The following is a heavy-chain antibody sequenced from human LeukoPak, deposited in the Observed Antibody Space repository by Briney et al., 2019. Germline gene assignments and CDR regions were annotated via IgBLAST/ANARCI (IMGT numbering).Heavy chain of an antibody. Sequence: GASVKVSFKASGYTFTSYGVSWVRQAPGQGLEWMGWISAYNGNINYAQKLQGRVTMTTDTSTSTAYMELRSLRSDDTAVYYCARDLVFSGTYPTIYYFDYWGQGTLVTVSS. V-gene: IGHV1-18*01. D-gene: IGHD1-26*01. CDR3: ARDLVFSGTYPTIYYFDY. CDR2: ISAYNGNI. J-gene: IGHJ4*02. CDR1: GYTFTSYG.